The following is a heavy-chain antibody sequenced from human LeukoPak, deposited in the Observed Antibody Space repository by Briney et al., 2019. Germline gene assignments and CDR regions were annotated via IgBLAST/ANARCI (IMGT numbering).Heavy chain of an antibody. J-gene: IGHJ4*02. CDR1: GGSISTYY. Sequence: SETLSLTCTVSGGSISTYYWSWIRQPPGKGLEWIGYIYYSGSTNYNPSLKSRVTISGDTSKNQFSLKLRSVTAADTAVYYCAREDSSGYYRTPYYFDYWGQGTLVTVSS. CDR2: IYYSGST. CDR3: AREDSSGYYRTPYYFDY. D-gene: IGHD3-22*01. V-gene: IGHV4-59*01.